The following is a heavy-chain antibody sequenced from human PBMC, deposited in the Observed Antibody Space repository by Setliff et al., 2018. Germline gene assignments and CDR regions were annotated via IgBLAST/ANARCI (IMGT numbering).Heavy chain of an antibody. CDR2: IFYSGST. J-gene: IGHJ5*02. V-gene: IGHV4-39*01. CDR1: GASVSGNSYY. CDR3: ATKGHQLVRFQWFDP. Sequence: ETLSLTCTVSGASVSGNSYYWGWIRQPPGKGLEWIGSIFYSGSTFYRSSLKSRLTIDIDTSKNQFSVKLNSVTAADTAVYYCATKGHQLVRFQWFDPWGQGTLVTVSS. D-gene: IGHD6-13*01.